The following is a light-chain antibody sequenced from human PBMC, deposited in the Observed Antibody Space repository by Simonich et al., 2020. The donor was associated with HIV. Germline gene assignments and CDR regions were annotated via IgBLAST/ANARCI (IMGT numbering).Light chain of an antibody. CDR3: QQYYSTPPT. CDR2: WAS. CDR1: QNVLYSSNNKNY. J-gene: IGKJ1*01. Sequence: DIVMTQSPDSLAVSLGERATINCKSSQNVLYSSNNKNYLAWYQQKPGHPPNLLIYWASTRESGVPDRFSASGSETDFTLTISSLQAEDVAIYYCQQYYSTPPTFGQGTKVEIK. V-gene: IGKV4-1*01.